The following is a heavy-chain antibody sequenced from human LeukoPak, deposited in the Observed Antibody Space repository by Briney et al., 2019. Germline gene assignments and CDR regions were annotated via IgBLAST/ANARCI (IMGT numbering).Heavy chain of an antibody. CDR2: SSASGSDV. V-gene: IGHV3-48*01. Sequence: GGSLRLSCAASGLAFSSSAMNWVRQTPGKGLEWLSYSSASGSDVYYADSVKGRFTISRDNAKSSLYLQMNSLTAEDTAIYLCARGRDHAFDIWGQGTRVTVSS. CDR3: ARGRDHAFDI. CDR1: GLAFSSSA. J-gene: IGHJ3*02.